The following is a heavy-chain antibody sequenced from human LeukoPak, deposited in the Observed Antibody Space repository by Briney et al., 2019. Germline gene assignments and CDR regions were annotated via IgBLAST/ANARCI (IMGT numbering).Heavy chain of an antibody. CDR1: GGSISSGGYS. V-gene: IGHV4-30-2*01. Sequence: PSQTLSLTCAVSGGSISSGGYSWSWIRQPPGKGLEWIGYIYHSGSTYYNPSLKSRVTISVDRSKNQFSLKLSSVTAADTAVYYCARERGPTGLSYFDYWGQGTLVTVSS. J-gene: IGHJ4*02. CDR3: ARERGPTGLSYFDY. CDR2: IYHSGST. D-gene: IGHD4/OR15-4a*01.